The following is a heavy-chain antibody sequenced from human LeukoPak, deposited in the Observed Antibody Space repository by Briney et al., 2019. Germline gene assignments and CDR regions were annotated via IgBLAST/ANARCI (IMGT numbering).Heavy chain of an antibody. D-gene: IGHD3-16*01. CDR3: ARDHSDYVWGSYGGLNYFDY. CDR2: ISNSSSYI. CDR1: GFTFSRYS. J-gene: IGHJ4*02. V-gene: IGHV3-21*01. Sequence: GGSLRLSCAASGFTFSRYSMNWVRQAPGKGLEWVSSISNSSSYIYYADSVKGRFTISRDNAKNSLYLQMNSLRAEDTAVYYCARDHSDYVWGSYGGLNYFDYWGQGTLVTVSS.